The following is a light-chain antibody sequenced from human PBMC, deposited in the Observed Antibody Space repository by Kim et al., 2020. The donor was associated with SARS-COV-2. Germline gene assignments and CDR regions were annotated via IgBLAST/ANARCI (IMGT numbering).Light chain of an antibody. CDR2: DVS. CDR3: SSYTSSSTFYV. Sequence: SFPVTCSGPISGVGGYHYVSWYQRHPGKAPKLMIYDVSDRPSGVSTRFSGSKSGNTASLTISGLQSDDEADYYCSSYTSSSTFYVFGTGTKVTVL. CDR1: ISGVGGYHY. V-gene: IGLV2-14*03. J-gene: IGLJ1*01.